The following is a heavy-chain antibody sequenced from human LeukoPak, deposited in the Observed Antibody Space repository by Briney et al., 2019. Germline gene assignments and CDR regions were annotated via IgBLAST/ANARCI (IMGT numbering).Heavy chain of an antibody. CDR1: GFIFRSYA. Sequence: GGSLRLSCAASGFIFRSYAMSWVRQAPGKGLEWVSSISGSGGSTYYADSVKGRFTISRDNSKNTLYLQMNSLRAEDTAVYYCAREELRGGYYKTNDFWGQGTLVTVSS. V-gene: IGHV3-23*01. CDR2: ISGSGGST. D-gene: IGHD3-3*01. CDR3: AREELRGGYYKTNDF. J-gene: IGHJ4*02.